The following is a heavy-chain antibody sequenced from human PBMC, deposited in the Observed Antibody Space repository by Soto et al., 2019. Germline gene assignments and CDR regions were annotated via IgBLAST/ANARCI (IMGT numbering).Heavy chain of an antibody. CDR2: IYHSGAT. Sequence: SETLSLTCNVSGVSISTGGYYWSWIRQHPGLGLEWIGYIYHSGATDHNPSLKSRVTISVDTSKNQFSLRLTSVTAADTAVYYCARYVSSLVLGPENYYGMDVWGQGTTVTVSS. D-gene: IGHD7-27*01. CDR3: ARYVSSLVLGPENYYGMDV. V-gene: IGHV4-31*03. J-gene: IGHJ6*02. CDR1: GVSISTGGYY.